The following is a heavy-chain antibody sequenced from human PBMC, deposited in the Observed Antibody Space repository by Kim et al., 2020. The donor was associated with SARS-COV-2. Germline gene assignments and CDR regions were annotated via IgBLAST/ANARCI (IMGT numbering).Heavy chain of an antibody. CDR3: ARDLLLRSAHRFDP. Sequence: ASVKVSCKASGYDFTGYYIHWVRQAPGQGLEWMGWINPKSGGTNYVQNKFQGRVTMTRDTSINTVYMELSGLSSDDTAFYYCARDLLLRSAHRFDPWGQGTLVTVSS. CDR1: GYDFTGYY. J-gene: IGHJ5*02. V-gene: IGHV1-2*02. D-gene: IGHD5-12*01. CDR2: INPKSGGT.